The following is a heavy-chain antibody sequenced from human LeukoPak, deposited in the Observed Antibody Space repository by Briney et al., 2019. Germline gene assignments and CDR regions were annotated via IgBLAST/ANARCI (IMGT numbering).Heavy chain of an antibody. CDR1: GFTVSSYR. J-gene: IGHJ4*02. D-gene: IGHD1-20*01. CDR2: ISTSSSHI. Sequence: GRSLRLSRTASGFTVSSYRINWVRQAPGRWLEWVSSISTSSSHIYYADSLKGRFTVSRDNAKNSLYLQMNNLRAEDTAVYYCARDDNWNDKPFDLWGPGTLVTVSS. V-gene: IGHV3-21*01. CDR3: ARDDNWNDKPFDL.